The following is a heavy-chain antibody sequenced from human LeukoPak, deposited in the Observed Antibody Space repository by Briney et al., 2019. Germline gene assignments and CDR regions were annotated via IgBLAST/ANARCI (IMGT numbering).Heavy chain of an antibody. CDR3: AREGTYYNILTGYNLYYFGY. D-gene: IGHD3-9*01. J-gene: IGHJ4*02. CDR1: GFTFSSYT. V-gene: IGHV3-21*01. CDR2: MSSSSSYI. Sequence: PGGSLRLSCAASGFTFSSYTMNWVRQAPGKGLEWVSSMSSSSSYIYYADSVKGRFTISRDNAKNSLYLQMNSLRAEDTAVYYCAREGTYYNILTGYNLYYFGYWGQGTLVTVSS.